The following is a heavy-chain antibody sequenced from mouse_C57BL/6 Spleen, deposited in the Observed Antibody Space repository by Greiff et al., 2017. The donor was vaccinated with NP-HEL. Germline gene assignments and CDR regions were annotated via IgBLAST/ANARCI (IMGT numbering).Heavy chain of an antibody. D-gene: IGHD2-5*01. CDR2: INPNNGGT. CDR1: GYTFTDYN. V-gene: IGHV1-22*01. CDR3: ARGGIAYNSNDGVYFDG. Sequence: EVQLVESGPELVKPGASVKMSCKASGYTFTDYNMHWVKQSHGKSLEWIGYINPNNGGTSYNQKFKGKATLTANKSSSTAYMELRSLTSEDSAVYYCARGGIAYNSNDGVYFDGWGQGTTLTVSS. J-gene: IGHJ2*01.